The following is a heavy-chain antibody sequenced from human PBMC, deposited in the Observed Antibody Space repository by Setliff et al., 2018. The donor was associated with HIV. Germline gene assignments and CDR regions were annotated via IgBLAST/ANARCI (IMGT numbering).Heavy chain of an antibody. D-gene: IGHD3-22*01. CDR1: GDSISSGASY. J-gene: IGHJ5*02. V-gene: IGHV4-61*02. CDR2: IYTSGST. CDR3: ARDRSYYDSGGYYYAGWFDP. Sequence: TLSLTCSVSGDSISSGASYWSWIRQPAGKGLEWIGRIYTSGSTNYSPSLKSRVSMSVDTSKNQFSLKLNSVTAADTAVYYCARDRSYYDSGGYYYAGWFDPWGQGTLVTVSS.